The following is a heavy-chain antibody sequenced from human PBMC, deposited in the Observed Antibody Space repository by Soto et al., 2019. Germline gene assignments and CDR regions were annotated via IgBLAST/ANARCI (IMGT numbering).Heavy chain of an antibody. CDR1: GGTFSSYT. CDR3: AIHSSGWTDY. V-gene: IGHV1-69*02. J-gene: IGHJ4*02. CDR2: IIPILGIA. Sequence: QVQLVQSGAEVKKPGSSVKVSCKASGGTFSSYTISWVRQVPGQGLEWMGRIIPILGIANYAQKFQGRVTITADKSTSTAYMELSSLRSEDTAVYYCAIHSSGWTDYWGQGTLVTVSS. D-gene: IGHD6-19*01.